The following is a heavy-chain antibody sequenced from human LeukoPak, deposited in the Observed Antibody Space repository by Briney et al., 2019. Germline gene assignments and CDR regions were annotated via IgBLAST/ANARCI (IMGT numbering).Heavy chain of an antibody. V-gene: IGHV4-39*07. Sequence: SSETLSLTCTVSGDSISSGDYYWAWLRQPPGKGLEWIATVYSGSTHYSPSLNSQVTISVDTSKDQFSLKLNSVTAADTAVYYCARDYYGSGSYNWFDPWGQGTLVTVSS. J-gene: IGHJ5*02. CDR2: VYSGST. D-gene: IGHD3-10*01. CDR1: GDSISSGDYY. CDR3: ARDYYGSGSYNWFDP.